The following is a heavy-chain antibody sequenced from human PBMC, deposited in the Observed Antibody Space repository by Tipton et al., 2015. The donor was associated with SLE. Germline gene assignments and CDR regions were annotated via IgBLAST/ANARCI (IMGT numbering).Heavy chain of an antibody. CDR1: GGAISTFY. CDR2: IYSSGRT. D-gene: IGHD2-15*01. CDR3: ATGGYPDAFDM. J-gene: IGHJ3*02. Sequence: TLSLTCTVSGGAISTFYWSWIRQSAGKGLEWIGRIYSSGRTNYNPSLKSRITISEDTSKNQFSLKLSSVTAADTAVYYCATGGYPDAFDMWGQGTMVTVSS. V-gene: IGHV4-4*07.